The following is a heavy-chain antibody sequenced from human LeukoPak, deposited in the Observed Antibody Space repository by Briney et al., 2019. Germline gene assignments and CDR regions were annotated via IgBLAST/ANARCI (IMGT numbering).Heavy chain of an antibody. Sequence: ASVKVSFKASGYTFTVYYIHWVQQAPGQGLEWMGWVNPNDGGTIYTQRFQGRVTMTWDTSITTAYMELSSLTSDDTAVYYCARDLDSSWTGYFQSWGQGTLVTVSS. V-gene: IGHV1-2*02. J-gene: IGHJ1*01. D-gene: IGHD6-13*01. CDR3: ARDLDSSWTGYFQS. CDR2: VNPNDGGT. CDR1: GYTFTVYY.